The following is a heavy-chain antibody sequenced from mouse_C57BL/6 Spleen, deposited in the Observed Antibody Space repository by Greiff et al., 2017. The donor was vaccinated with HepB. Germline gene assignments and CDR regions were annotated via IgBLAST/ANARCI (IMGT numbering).Heavy chain of an antibody. CDR2: FYPGSGSI. J-gene: IGHJ4*01. D-gene: IGHD2-1*01. Sequence: QVQLKESGAELVKPGASVKLSCKASGYTFTEYTIHWVKQRSGQGLEWIGWFYPGSGSIKYNEKFKDKATLTADKSSSTVYMELSRLTSEDSAVYFCARHEESIYYGNPYAMDYWGQGTSVTVSS. CDR1: GYTFTEYT. V-gene: IGHV1-62-2*01. CDR3: ARHEESIYYGNPYAMDY.